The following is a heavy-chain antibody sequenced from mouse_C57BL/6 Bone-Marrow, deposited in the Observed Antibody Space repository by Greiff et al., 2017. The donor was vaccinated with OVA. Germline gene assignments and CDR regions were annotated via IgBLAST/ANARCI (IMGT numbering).Heavy chain of an antibody. CDR2: ISYSGST. V-gene: IGHV3-1*01. D-gene: IGHD4-1*02. CDR1: GYSITSGYD. J-gene: IGHJ2*01. Sequence: EVKLMESGPGMVKPSQSLSLTCTVTGYSITSGYDWHWIRHFPGNKLEWMGYISYSGSTNYNPSLKSRISITHDTSKNHFFLKLNSVTTEDTATYYCARRQLGRGGYYFDYWGQGTTLTVSS. CDR3: ARRQLGRGGYYFDY.